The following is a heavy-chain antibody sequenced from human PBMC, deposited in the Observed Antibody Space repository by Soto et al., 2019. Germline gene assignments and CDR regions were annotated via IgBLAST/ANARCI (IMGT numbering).Heavy chain of an antibody. CDR2: ISYDGSNT. J-gene: IGHJ5*02. V-gene: IGHV3-30*03. Sequence: QVQLVESGGGVVQPGRSLRLSCAASGFSFSHCSMYWVRQAPGKGLEWVAVISYDGSNTYHADSVKGRFTISRDNPRNTLNLQMNSLRPEDTAVYFCARDRNYYESSGTFAPWGQGTLVTVSS. D-gene: IGHD3-22*01. CDR1: GFSFSHCS. CDR3: ARDRNYYESSGTFAP.